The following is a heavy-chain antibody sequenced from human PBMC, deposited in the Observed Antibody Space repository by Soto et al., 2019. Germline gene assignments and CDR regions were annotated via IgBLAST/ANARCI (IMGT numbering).Heavy chain of an antibody. CDR1: GYTFTSYG. CDR3: ARDRAPEDSSGYYYYDYFDY. Sequence: GXSVKGSCNASGYTFTSYGISWGRQAPVQGLEWMGWISAYNGNTNYAQKLQGRVTMTTDTSTSTAYMELRSLRSDDTAVYYCARDRAPEDSSGYYYYDYFDYWGQGTLVTVSS. V-gene: IGHV1-18*01. J-gene: IGHJ4*02. CDR2: ISAYNGNT. D-gene: IGHD3-22*01.